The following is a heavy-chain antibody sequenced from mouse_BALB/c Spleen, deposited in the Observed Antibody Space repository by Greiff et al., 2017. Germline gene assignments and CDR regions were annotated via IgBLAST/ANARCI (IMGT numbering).Heavy chain of an antibody. D-gene: IGHD1-2*01. CDR3: AKMIGYASYFDV. CDR2: INPSTGYT. V-gene: IGHV1-7*01. J-gene: IGHJ1*01. Sequence: QVQLQQSGAELAKPGASVKMSCKASGYTFTSYWMHWVKQRPGQGLEWIGYINPSTGYTEYNQKFKDKATLTADKSSSTAYMQLSSLTSEDSAVYYCAKMIGYASYFDVWGAGTTVTVSS. CDR1: GYTFTSYW.